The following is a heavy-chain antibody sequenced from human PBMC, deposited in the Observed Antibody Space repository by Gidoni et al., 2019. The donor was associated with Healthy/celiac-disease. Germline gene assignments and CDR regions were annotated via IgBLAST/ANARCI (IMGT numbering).Heavy chain of an antibody. D-gene: IGHD3-10*01. CDR2: IYYSGST. Sequence: QLQLQESGPGLVKPSETLSLTCTVSGGSISSSSYYWGWIRQPPGKGLEWIGSIYYSGSTYYNPSLKSRVTISVDTSKNQFSLKLSSVTAADTAVYYCAREAYYGSGSYLYYYYGMDVWGQGTTVTVSS. CDR3: AREAYYGSGSYLYYYYGMDV. V-gene: IGHV4-39*07. CDR1: GGSISSSSYY. J-gene: IGHJ6*02.